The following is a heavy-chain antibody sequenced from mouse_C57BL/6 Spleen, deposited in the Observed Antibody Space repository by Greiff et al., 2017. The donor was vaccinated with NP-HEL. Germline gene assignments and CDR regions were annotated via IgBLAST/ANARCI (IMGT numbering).Heavy chain of an antibody. V-gene: IGHV1-82*01. CDR3: ARFRFYDGYYDYAMDY. D-gene: IGHD2-3*01. Sequence: QVQLKQSGPELVKPGASVKISCKASGYAFSSSWMNWVKQRPGKGLEWIGRIYPGDGDTNYNGKFKGKATLTADKSSSTAYMQLSSLTSEDSAVYFCARFRFYDGYYDYAMDYWGQGTSVTVSS. J-gene: IGHJ4*01. CDR1: GYAFSSSW. CDR2: IYPGDGDT.